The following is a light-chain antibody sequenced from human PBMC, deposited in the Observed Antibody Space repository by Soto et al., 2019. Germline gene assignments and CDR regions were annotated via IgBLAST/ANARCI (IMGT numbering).Light chain of an antibody. J-gene: IGKJ2*01. Sequence: DIVMTQSPLSLPVTPGEPASISCRSSQSLLHSNGYNYLDWYLQKTGKSPHLMIYLGSHRASGVPDRFRVSGSGTDFTQKISRVKAEDIGVYYCMHALQTPYTFGQGTKLEIK. CDR1: QSLLHSNGYNY. CDR2: LGS. CDR3: MHALQTPYT. V-gene: IGKV2-28*01.